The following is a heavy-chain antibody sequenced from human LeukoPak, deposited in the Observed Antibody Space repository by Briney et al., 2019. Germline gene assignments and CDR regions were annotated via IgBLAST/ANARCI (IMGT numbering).Heavy chain of an antibody. CDR1: GFTFSSYG. J-gene: IGHJ4*02. D-gene: IGHD6-13*01. V-gene: IGHV3-30*03. CDR3: AISSSRPR. CDR2: ISYDGSNK. Sequence: GGSLRLSCAASGFTFSSYGMHWVRQAPGKGLEWVAVISYDGSNKYYADSVKGRFTISRDNSKNTLYLQMNSLRAEDTAVYYCAISSSRPRWGQGTLVTVSS.